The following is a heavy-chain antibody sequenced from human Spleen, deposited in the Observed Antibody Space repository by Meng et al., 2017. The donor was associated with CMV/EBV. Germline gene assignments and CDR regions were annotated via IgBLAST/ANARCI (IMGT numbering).Heavy chain of an antibody. D-gene: IGHD3-3*01. J-gene: IGHJ6*02. CDR2: IRYDGSNK. CDR1: GFTFSSYG. Sequence: GESLKISCAASGFTFSSYGMHWVRQAPGKGLEWVAFIRYDGSNKYYADSVKGRFTISRDNSKNTLYLQMKSLRAEDTAVYHCAKEREKYDFWSGYGMDVWGQGTTVTVSS. CDR3: AKEREKYDFWSGYGMDV. V-gene: IGHV3-30*02.